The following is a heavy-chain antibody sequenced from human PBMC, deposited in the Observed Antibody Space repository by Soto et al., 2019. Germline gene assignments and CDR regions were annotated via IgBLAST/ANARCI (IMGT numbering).Heavy chain of an antibody. D-gene: IGHD3-22*01. CDR3: ARHNYDGSCYCYYYYGMDV. Sequence: SETLSLTCAVYGGSFSGYYWSWIRQPPGKGLEWIGEINHSGNTNYNPSLKSRVTISVDTSKNQFSLKLSSVTAADTAVYYCARHNYDGSCYCYYYYGMDVWGQGTTVTVAS. CDR1: GGSFSGYY. V-gene: IGHV4-34*01. J-gene: IGHJ6*02. CDR2: INHSGNT.